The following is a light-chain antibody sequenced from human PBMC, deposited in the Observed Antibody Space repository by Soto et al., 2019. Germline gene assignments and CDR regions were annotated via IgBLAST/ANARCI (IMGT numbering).Light chain of an antibody. Sequence: EIQMTPFPFFLSFFVRDKVSLTCPASQSISSYLNWYQQKPGKAPKLLIYAASSLQSGVPSRFSGSGSGTDFTLTISSLQPEDFATYYCQQSYSTPLTFGGGTKVDIK. V-gene: IGKV1-39*01. CDR3: QQSYSTPLT. CDR2: AAS. CDR1: QSISSY. J-gene: IGKJ4*01.